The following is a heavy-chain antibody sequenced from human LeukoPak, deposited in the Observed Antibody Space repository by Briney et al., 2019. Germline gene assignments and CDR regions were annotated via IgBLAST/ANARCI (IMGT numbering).Heavy chain of an antibody. CDR3: INPTYYYGSGSTDY. J-gene: IGHJ4*02. D-gene: IGHD3-10*01. V-gene: IGHV3-73*01. Sequence: GGSLRLSCTASGFTFSASAIHWVRQASGKGLEWVGRIRSKANNYATAYAASVKDRFIISRDDSKNAAYLQMNSLKTEDTAVYYCINPTYYYGSGSTDYWGQGTLVTVSS. CDR1: GFTFSASA. CDR2: IRSKANNYAT.